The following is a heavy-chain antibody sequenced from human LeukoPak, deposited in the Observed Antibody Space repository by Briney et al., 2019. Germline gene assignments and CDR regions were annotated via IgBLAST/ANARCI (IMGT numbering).Heavy chain of an antibody. V-gene: IGHV4-59*01. Sequence: KPSETLSLTCTVSGGSISSYYWSWIRQPPGKGLEWIGHIYYSGSTNYNPSLKSRVTISVDTSKNQFSLKLSSVTAADTAVYHCAREAMYSYGNNFDYWGQGTLVTVSS. CDR3: AREAMYSYGNNFDY. CDR1: GGSISSYY. J-gene: IGHJ4*02. CDR2: IYYSGST. D-gene: IGHD5-18*01.